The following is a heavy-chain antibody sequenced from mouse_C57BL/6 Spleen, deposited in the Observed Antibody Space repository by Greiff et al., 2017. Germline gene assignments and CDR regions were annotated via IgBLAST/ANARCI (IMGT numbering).Heavy chain of an antibody. V-gene: IGHV1-69*01. CDR2: IDPSDSYT. D-gene: IGHD4-1*02. Sequence: QVQLQQPGAELVMPGASVKLSCKASGYTFTSYWMHWVKQRPGQGLEWIGEIDPSDSYTNYNQKFKGKSTLTVDKSSSTAYMQLSSLTSEDSAVYYCARSQLGRGGYYFDDWGQGTTLTVSS. J-gene: IGHJ2*01. CDR3: ARSQLGRGGYYFDD. CDR1: GYTFTSYW.